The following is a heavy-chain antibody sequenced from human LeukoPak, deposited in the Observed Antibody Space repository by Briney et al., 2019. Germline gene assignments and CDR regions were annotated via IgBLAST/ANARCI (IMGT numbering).Heavy chain of an antibody. CDR2: IYYSGSP. V-gene: IGHV4-39*01. J-gene: IGHJ4*02. D-gene: IGHD1-1*01. CDR1: GGSISNNNYY. CDR3: ATWRTAKTGFDY. Sequence: PSEALSLTCTVSGGSISNNNYYWAWIRQPPGKGLECIGSIYYSGSPYYNPSLKSRVTISVDTSKNQFSLRLSSVTAADTAVYYCATWRTAKTGFDYWGQGTLVTVSS.